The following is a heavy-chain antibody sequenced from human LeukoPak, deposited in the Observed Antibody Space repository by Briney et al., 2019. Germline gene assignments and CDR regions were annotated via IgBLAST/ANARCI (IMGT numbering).Heavy chain of an antibody. CDR1: GYTFTSYG. Sequence: ASVKVSCKASGYTFTSYGISWVRQAPGQGLEWMGWINAYNGNTHYAQKLQGRVTMTTDTSTSTVYMELRSLRSDDTAVYYCARGSPPRRNYDSCGYYSYYFDYWGQGTLVTVSP. J-gene: IGHJ4*02. CDR3: ARGSPPRRNYDSCGYYSYYFDY. CDR2: INAYNGNT. D-gene: IGHD3-22*01. V-gene: IGHV1-18*01.